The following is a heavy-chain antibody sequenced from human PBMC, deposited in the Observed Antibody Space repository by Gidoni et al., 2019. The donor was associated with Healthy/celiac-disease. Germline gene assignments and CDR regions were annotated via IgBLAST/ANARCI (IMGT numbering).Heavy chain of an antibody. CDR3: ARHPTSISSWYEVDY. CDR2: IYPCASDT. D-gene: IGHD6-13*01. V-gene: IGHV5-51*01. J-gene: IGHJ4*02. Sequence: EVQLVPSRAEVKKPGESLKISCKGSGYSFTSYWFGWVRQMPGKGLEWMGIIYPCASDTRYSPSVQGQVTISADKSISTAYLQWSSLKASDTAMYYCARHPTSISSWYEVDYWGQGTLVTVSS. CDR1: GYSFTSYW.